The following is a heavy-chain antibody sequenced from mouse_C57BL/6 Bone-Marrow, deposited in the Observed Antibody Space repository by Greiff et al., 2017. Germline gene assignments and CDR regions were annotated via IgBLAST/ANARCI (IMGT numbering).Heavy chain of an antibody. J-gene: IGHJ4*01. Sequence: VQLQQSGAELVKPGASVKLSCTASGFNIKDYYMHWVKQRTEQGLEWIGRIDPEDGETKYAPKFPGKATITADTSSNTAYLQLSSLTAEDTAVYYCARGYYDYDDYAMDYWGQGTSVTVSS. CDR1: GFNIKDYY. V-gene: IGHV14-2*01. CDR3: ARGYYDYDDYAMDY. D-gene: IGHD2-4*01. CDR2: IDPEDGET.